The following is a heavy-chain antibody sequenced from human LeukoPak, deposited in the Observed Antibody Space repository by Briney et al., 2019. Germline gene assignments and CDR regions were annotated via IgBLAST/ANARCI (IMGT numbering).Heavy chain of an antibody. CDR1: GFPFSSYA. Sequence: LGGSLRLSCAASGFPFSSYAMSWVRQAPGKGLEWVSSISGSGTNTYYADSVKGRFTISRDNSRNLLFLQMSSLRVEDTAVYYCAKRRHYYGSGDYYRDPWGRGTLVTVSS. D-gene: IGHD3-10*01. J-gene: IGHJ5*02. V-gene: IGHV3-23*01. CDR2: ISGSGTNT. CDR3: AKRRHYYGSGDYYRDP.